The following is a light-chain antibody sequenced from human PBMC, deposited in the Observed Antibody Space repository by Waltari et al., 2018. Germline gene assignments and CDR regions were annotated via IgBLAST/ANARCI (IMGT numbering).Light chain of an antibody. CDR1: SYHIGRRH. V-gene: IGLV1-47*01. CDR3: AVWDDILTAWV. Sequence: QSVLPQPPSVSGTPGQRVTISCSGSSYHIGRRHVYWYQQFPGTAPKLLIYRDNQRPSGVPDRFSGSRSGTSASLAIGALRSVDEADYYCAVWDDILTAWVFGGGTKLTVL. J-gene: IGLJ3*02. CDR2: RDN.